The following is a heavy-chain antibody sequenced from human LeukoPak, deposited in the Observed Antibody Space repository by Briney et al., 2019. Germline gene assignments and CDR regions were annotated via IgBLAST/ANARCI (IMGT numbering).Heavy chain of an antibody. V-gene: IGHV1-2*02. Sequence: ASVKVSCKASGYTFTGYYMHWVRQAPGQGLEWMGWINPNSGGTNYAQKFQGRVTMTRDTSISTAYMELSRLRSDDTAVYYCARSRGKLLWFGELLIDYWGQGTLVTVSS. CDR3: ARSRGKLLWFGELLIDY. J-gene: IGHJ4*02. CDR1: GYTFTGYY. CDR2: INPNSGGT. D-gene: IGHD3-10*01.